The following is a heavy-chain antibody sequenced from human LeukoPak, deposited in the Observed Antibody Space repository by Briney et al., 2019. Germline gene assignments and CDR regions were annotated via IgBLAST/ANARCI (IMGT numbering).Heavy chain of an antibody. CDR3: ARGRDYYGSGARDY. Sequence: SETLSLTCAVYGVSFSGYYWSWIRQPPGKGLEWIGEINHSGSTNYNPSLKSRVTISVDTSKNQFSLKLSSVTAADTAVYYCARGRDYYGSGARDYWGQGTLVTVSS. V-gene: IGHV4-34*01. CDR2: INHSGST. CDR1: GVSFSGYY. J-gene: IGHJ4*02. D-gene: IGHD3-10*01.